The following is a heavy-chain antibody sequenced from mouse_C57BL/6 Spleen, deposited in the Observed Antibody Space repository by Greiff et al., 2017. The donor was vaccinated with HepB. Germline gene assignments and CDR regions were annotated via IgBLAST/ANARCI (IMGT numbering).Heavy chain of an antibody. CDR2: IHPNSGST. J-gene: IGHJ4*01. D-gene: IGHD2-13*01. Sequence: VQLQQSGAELVKPGASVKLSCKASGYTFTSYWMHWVKQRPGQGLEWIGMIHPNSGSTNYNEKFKSKATLTVDKSSSTAYMQLSSLTSEDSAVYYCARVTALNAMDYWGQGTSVTVSS. CDR1: GYTFTSYW. V-gene: IGHV1-64*01. CDR3: ARVTALNAMDY.